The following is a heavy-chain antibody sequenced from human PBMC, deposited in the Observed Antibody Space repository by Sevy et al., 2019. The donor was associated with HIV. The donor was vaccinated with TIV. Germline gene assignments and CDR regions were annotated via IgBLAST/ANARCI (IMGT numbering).Heavy chain of an antibody. CDR2: IIPILGTA. CDR1: GGTFSSYA. Sequence: ASVKVSCKASGGTFSSYAISWVRQAPGQGLEWMGGIIPILGTANYAQKFQGRVTITADESTSTAYMELSSLRSEDTAVYYCARDLGYCSGGSCYSYNWFDPWGQGTLVTVSS. J-gene: IGHJ5*02. CDR3: ARDLGYCSGGSCYSYNWFDP. D-gene: IGHD2-15*01. V-gene: IGHV1-69*13.